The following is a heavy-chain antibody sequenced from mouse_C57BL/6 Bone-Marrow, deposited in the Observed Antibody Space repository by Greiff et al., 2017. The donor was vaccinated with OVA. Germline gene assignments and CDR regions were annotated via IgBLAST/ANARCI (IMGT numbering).Heavy chain of an antibody. Sequence: DVHLVESGGGLVKPGGSLKLSCAASGFTFSSYAMSWVRQTPEKRLEWVATISDGGSYTYYPDNVKGRFTISRDNAKNNLYLQMSHLKSEDTAMYYCARDGDGYYWFAYWGQGTLVTVSA. CDR3: ARDGDGYYWFAY. D-gene: IGHD2-3*01. J-gene: IGHJ3*01. CDR1: GFTFSSYA. CDR2: ISDGGSYT. V-gene: IGHV5-4*01.